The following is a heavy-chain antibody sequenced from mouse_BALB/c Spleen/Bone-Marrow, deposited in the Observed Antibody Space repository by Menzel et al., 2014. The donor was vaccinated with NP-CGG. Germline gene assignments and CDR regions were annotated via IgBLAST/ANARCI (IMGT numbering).Heavy chain of an antibody. CDR2: ILPGRGSP. J-gene: IGHJ4*01. CDR1: GYTLTNYW. Sequence: VQLQQSGAELMRPGASVKISCKASGYTLTNYWIEWVKRRPGHGLEWIGEILPGRGSPNYNEKFKGKATFALDTSSNTSYMRLSSLTSEDSAVYYCARKGALRAMDYWGQGSSVTVSS. V-gene: IGHV1-9*01. CDR3: ARKGALRAMDY.